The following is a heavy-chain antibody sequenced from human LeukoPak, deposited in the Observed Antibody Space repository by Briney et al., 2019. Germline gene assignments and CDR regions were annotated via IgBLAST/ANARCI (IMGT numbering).Heavy chain of an antibody. Sequence: SVKVSCKASGGTFSNYAISWVRQAPGQGLEWMGRIIPTFGTANYAQKFQGRVTITTDESTSTAYMELSSLRSEDTAVYYCARDRIAAAGNFDYWGQGTLVTVSS. CDR1: GGTFSNYA. V-gene: IGHV1-69*05. D-gene: IGHD6-13*01. J-gene: IGHJ4*02. CDR2: IIPTFGTA. CDR3: ARDRIAAAGNFDY.